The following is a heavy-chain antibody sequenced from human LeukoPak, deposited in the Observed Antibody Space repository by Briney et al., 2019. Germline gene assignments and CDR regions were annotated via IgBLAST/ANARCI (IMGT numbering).Heavy chain of an antibody. CDR2: IYTSGST. CDR1: GGSISSYY. Sequence: SETLSLTCTVSGGSISSYYWSWIRQPAGKGLEWIGRIYTSGSTNYNPSLKSRVTMSVDTSKSQFSLKVRYVTAADTAVYYCARGLNDSWTGENYWGQGTLVTVSS. CDR3: ARGLNDSWTGENY. V-gene: IGHV4-4*07. D-gene: IGHD3-3*01. J-gene: IGHJ4*02.